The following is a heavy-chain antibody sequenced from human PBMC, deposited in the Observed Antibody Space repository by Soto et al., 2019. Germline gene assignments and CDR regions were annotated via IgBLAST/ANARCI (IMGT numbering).Heavy chain of an antibody. Sequence: GGSLRLSCASSGFTFSSYDMHWVRQATGKGLEWVSAIGTAGDTYYPGSVKGRFTISRENAKNSLYLQMNSLRAGDTAVYYCARDQGDGGGRAFDIWGQGTMVTVSS. J-gene: IGHJ3*02. V-gene: IGHV3-13*01. CDR2: IGTAGDT. CDR1: GFTFSSYD. CDR3: ARDQGDGGGRAFDI. D-gene: IGHD2-15*01.